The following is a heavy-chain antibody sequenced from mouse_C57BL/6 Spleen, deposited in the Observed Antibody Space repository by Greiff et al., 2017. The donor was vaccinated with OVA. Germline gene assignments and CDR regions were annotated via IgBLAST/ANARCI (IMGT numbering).Heavy chain of an antibody. J-gene: IGHJ2*01. V-gene: IGHV3-6*01. D-gene: IGHD1-2*01. CDR3: ARVRTTAPYFAY. CDR2: ISYDGSN. CDR1: GYSITSGYY. Sequence: EVKLQESGPGLVKPSQSLSLTCSVTGYSITSGYYWNWIRQFPGNKLEWMGYISYDGSNNYNPSLKNRISITRDTSKNQFVLKLNSVTTEDTATYYCARVRTTAPYFAYWGQGTTLTVSS.